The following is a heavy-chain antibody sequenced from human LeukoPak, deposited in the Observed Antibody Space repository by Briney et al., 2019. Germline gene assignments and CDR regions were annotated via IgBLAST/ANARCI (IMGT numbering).Heavy chain of an antibody. CDR2: IHYDGSS. Sequence: SETLSLTCTVSGASINSHCWSSIRQPPGKGLEWVASIHYDGSSNYNPSLESRVTISVDTSKNQFSLQLSSLTADDTAVYYCARGRHYFDYWGQGTLVTVSS. CDR1: GASINSHC. V-gene: IGHV4-59*11. CDR3: ARGRHYFDY. J-gene: IGHJ4*02.